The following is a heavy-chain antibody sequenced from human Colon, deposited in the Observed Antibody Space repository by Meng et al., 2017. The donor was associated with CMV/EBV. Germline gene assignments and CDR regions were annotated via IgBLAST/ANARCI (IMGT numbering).Heavy chain of an antibody. CDR3: ARTLYDSSHWFDP. J-gene: IGHJ5*02. D-gene: IGHD3-22*01. CDR2: IENKDGGR. CDR1: GYTFTGYY. V-gene: IGHV1-2*06. Sequence: ASGYTFTGYYIHGVRQARGQGLEWRGRIENKDGGRNSAVKCFGRVTMTRDTSRSTVYMELSRLRSDDTAIYYCARTLYDSSHWFDPWGQGTLVTVSS.